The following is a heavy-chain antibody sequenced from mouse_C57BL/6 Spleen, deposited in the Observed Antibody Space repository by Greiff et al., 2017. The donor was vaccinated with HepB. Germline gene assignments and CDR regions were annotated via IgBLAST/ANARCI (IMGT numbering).Heavy chain of an antibody. CDR2: ISGGGGNT. Sequence: EVKLQESGGGLVKPGGSLKLSCAASGFTFSSYTMSWVRQTPEKRLEWVATISGGGGNTYYPDSVKGRFTISRDNAKNTLYLQMSSLRSEDTALYYCARHDSSGYWFAYWGQGTLVTVSA. CDR3: ARHDSSGYWFAY. V-gene: IGHV5-9*01. J-gene: IGHJ3*01. D-gene: IGHD3-2*02. CDR1: GFTFSSYT.